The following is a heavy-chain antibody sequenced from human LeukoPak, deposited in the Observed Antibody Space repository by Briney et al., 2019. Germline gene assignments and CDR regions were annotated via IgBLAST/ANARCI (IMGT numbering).Heavy chain of an antibody. D-gene: IGHD3-10*01. J-gene: IGHJ4*02. Sequence: PGGSLRLSCAASGFTFSSYWMSWVRQAPGKGLEWVANIKQDGSEKYYVDSVKGRFTISRDNAKNTLFLQMSSLRVEDTAIYYCARGADHGGSYYPDWGQGTRVTVSS. CDR3: ARGADHGGSYYPD. CDR1: GFTFSSYW. V-gene: IGHV3-7*01. CDR2: IKQDGSEK.